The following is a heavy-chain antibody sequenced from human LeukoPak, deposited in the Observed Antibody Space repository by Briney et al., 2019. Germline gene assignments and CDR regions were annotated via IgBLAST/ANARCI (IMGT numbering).Heavy chain of an antibody. V-gene: IGHV3-48*02. J-gene: IGHJ6*02. CDR3: SGDKFPRTIKPVDV. Sequence: QPGGSLRLSCAASEFTFSSYNMNWVRQAPGKGLEWISYISPSSNTVAYADSVKGRFTVSRDNGKNLLFLQMNSLRDEDTAVYYCSGDKFPRTIKPVDVWGQGTTVTVSS. CDR1: EFTFSSYN. CDR2: ISPSSNTV. D-gene: IGHD1-14*01.